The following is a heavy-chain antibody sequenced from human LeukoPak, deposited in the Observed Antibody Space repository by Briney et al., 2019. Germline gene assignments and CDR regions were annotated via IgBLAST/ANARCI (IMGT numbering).Heavy chain of an antibody. V-gene: IGHV6-1*01. J-gene: IGHJ6*03. CDR3: ARGARGGYDFRYYYYYMGV. D-gene: IGHD5-12*01. CDR1: GDSVSSNSAA. CDR2: TYYRSKWYN. Sequence: SQTLSLTCAISGDSVSSNSAAWNWIRQSPSRGLEWLGRTYYRSKWYNDYAVSVKSRITINPDTSKNQFSLQLNSVTPEDTAVYYCARGARGGYDFRYYYYYMGVWGKGTTVTVSS.